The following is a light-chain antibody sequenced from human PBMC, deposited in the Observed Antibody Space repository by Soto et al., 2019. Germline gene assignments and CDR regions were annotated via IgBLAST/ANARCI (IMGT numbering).Light chain of an antibody. CDR2: TDN. J-gene: IGLJ3*02. CDR3: AAWDDSLNGRV. Sequence: QSVLTQPPSASGTPGQRVTISCSGSSSNIGSNTVTWYQQLPGTAPKLLFYTDNQRPSGVPGRFSGSKSGTSASLAISGFQSEDEAEYYCAAWDDSLNGRVFGGGTKLTVL. V-gene: IGLV1-44*01. CDR1: SSNIGSNT.